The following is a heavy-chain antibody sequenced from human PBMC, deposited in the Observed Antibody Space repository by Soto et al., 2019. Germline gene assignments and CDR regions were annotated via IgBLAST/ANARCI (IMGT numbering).Heavy chain of an antibody. J-gene: IGHJ4*02. D-gene: IGHD5-12*01. V-gene: IGHV1-69*05. CDR1: GGTFSSYA. CDR2: ISPNIGTT. CDR3: ARKYIVATDTQDY. Sequence: GASVKVSCKASGGTFSSYAISWVRQAPGQGLEWMGWISPNIGTTNYAQKLQGRVTITTDKSTSTAYMELRSLRSDDTAVYYCARKYIVATDTQDYWGQGTLVTVSS.